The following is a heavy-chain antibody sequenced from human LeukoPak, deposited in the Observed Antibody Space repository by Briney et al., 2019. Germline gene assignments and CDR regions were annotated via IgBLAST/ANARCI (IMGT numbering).Heavy chain of an antibody. J-gene: IGHJ6*02. CDR1: GFTFSTYA. D-gene: IGHD5-18*01. CDR3: AKDTGGYSSLDMDV. CDR2: ISGSSGST. V-gene: IGHV3-23*01. Sequence: GGSLRLSCAASGFTFSTYAMTWVRQAPGRGLEWVSTISGSSGSTDYADSVKGRFTVSRDNSRNTLYLQMHSVRVDDTAVYYCAKDTGGYSSLDMDVWGQGTTVTVSS.